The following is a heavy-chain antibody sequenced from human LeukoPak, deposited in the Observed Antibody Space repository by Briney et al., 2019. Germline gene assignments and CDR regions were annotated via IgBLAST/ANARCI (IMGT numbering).Heavy chain of an antibody. V-gene: IGHV1-69*05. J-gene: IGHJ6*03. CDR1: GGTFSSYA. D-gene: IGHD2-2*02. Sequence: ASVKVSCKASGGTFSSYAISWVRQAPGQGLEWMGGIIPIFGTANYAQKFQGRVTITTDESTSTAYMELSSLRSEDTAVYYCARADYQYCSSTSCYTRPYYYYMDVWGKGTTVTVSS. CDR2: IIPIFGTA. CDR3: ARADYQYCSSTSCYTRPYYYYMDV.